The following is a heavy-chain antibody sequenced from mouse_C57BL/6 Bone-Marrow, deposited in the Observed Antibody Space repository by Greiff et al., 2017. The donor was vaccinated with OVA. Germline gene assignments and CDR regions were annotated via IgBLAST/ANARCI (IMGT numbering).Heavy chain of an antibody. D-gene: IGHD2-3*01. Sequence: VKLVESGPGLVAPSQSLSITCTVSGFSLTSYAISWVRQPPGKGLEWLGVIWTGGGTNYNSALKSRLSISKDNSKSQVFLKMNSLQTDDTARYYCARTLYDGYYPYYFDYWGQGTTLTVSS. J-gene: IGHJ2*01. CDR1: GFSLTSYA. CDR2: IWTGGGT. CDR3: ARTLYDGYYPYYFDY. V-gene: IGHV2-9-1*01.